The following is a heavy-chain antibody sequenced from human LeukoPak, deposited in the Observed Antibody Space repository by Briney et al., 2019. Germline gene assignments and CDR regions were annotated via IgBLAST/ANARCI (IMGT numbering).Heavy chain of an antibody. CDR3: VIWGDYDVLTGYYVPDY. D-gene: IGHD3-9*01. Sequence: PGGSLRLSCVASGFTFSNYAMSWVRQAPGKGLEWVSAITGSGTSTYYADSLKGRFTISGDNSKNTVFLQMNSLRHEDTAIYYCVIWGDYDVLTGYYVPDYWGQGTPVTVSS. J-gene: IGHJ4*02. CDR1: GFTFSNYA. CDR2: ITGSGTST. V-gene: IGHV3-23*01.